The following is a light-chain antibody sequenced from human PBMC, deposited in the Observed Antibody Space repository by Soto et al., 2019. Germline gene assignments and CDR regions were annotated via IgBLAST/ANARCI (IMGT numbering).Light chain of an antibody. CDR1: QSVNNNY. J-gene: IGKJ2*01. V-gene: IGKV3-20*01. Sequence: EIVLTQSPGTLSLSPGERATLSCRASQSVNNNYLAWYQQKPGQAPRLLIYGASSRATGIPDRFSGSGSGTDFTVTISRLEPEDVAMYYCQQYGSSQYTFGQGTKLEIK. CDR2: GAS. CDR3: QQYGSSQYT.